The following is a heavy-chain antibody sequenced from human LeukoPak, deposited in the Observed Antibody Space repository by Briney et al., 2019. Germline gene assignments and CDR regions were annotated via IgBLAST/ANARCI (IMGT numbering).Heavy chain of an antibody. D-gene: IGHD4-17*01. CDR3: ARHYGDYLSDAFDI. CDR2: IIPIFGTA. J-gene: IGHJ3*02. V-gene: IGHV1-69*13. CDR1: GGTFSSYA. Sequence: GASVKVSCKASGGTFSSYAISWVRQAPGQGLEWMGGIIPIFGTANYAQKFQGRVTITADESTSTAYMELSSLRSEDTAVYYCARHYGDYLSDAFDIWGQGTMVTVSS.